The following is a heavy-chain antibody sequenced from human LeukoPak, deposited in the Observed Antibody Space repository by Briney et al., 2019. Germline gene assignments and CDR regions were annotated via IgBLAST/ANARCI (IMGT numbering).Heavy chain of an antibody. CDR3: ARGLAGAYRIMDV. CDR1: GFTFNTYW. D-gene: IGHD6-19*01. Sequence: GGSLRLSCVASGFTFNTYWIHWVRQGPGEGLVWVSLTSGDGTTTTYANSVKGRFTVSRDNARNTLYLRMNSLRAEDAAVYYCARGLAGAYRIMDVWGQGTTVTVS. V-gene: IGHV3-74*01. CDR2: TSGDGTTT. J-gene: IGHJ6*02.